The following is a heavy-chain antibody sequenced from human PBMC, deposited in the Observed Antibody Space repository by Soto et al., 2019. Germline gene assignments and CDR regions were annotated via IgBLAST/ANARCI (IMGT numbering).Heavy chain of an antibody. V-gene: IGHV3-15*01. CDR3: TTASSSCAYSYYYGMDV. J-gene: IGHJ6*02. CDR2: IKSKTDDGTT. Sequence: GRSLRLSCTVSGFTFSKAWITWVRQAPGKGLEWVGRIKSKTDDGTTDYAAPVKGRFTISRDDSRNTLYLQINSLKTEDTAVYYCTTASSSCAYSYYYGMDVWGQGTTVTVSS. CDR1: GFTFSKAW. D-gene: IGHD2-2*01.